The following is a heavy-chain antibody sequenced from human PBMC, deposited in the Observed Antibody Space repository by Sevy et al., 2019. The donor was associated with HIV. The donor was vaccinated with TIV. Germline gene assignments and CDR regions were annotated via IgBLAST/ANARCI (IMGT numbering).Heavy chain of an antibody. Sequence: GGSLRLSCAASGFTFSNAWMNWIRQAPGKGLEWVSYISTSTSTTTIYYADSVKGRFTISRDNAKNSIYLQMNSLRVDDTAVYYCARAAGWFDAWGQGTLVTVSS. J-gene: IGHJ5*02. V-gene: IGHV3-11*01. CDR3: ARAAGWFDA. CDR2: ISTSTSTTTI. CDR1: GFTFSNAW.